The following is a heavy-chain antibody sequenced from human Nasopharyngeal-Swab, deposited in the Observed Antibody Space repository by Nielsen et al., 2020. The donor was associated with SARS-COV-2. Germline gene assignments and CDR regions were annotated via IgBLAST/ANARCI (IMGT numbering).Heavy chain of an antibody. CDR2: ISSSSSTI. CDR3: ARGMWFRELSTTFYYYGMDV. Sequence: GALKISCAASGFTFSSYSMNWVRQAPGKGLEWVSYISSSSSTIYYADSVKGRFTISRDNAKNSLYLQMNSLRAEDTAVYYCARGMWFRELSTTFYYYGMDVWGQGTTVTV. CDR1: GFTFSSYS. J-gene: IGHJ6*02. V-gene: IGHV3-48*04. D-gene: IGHD3-10*01.